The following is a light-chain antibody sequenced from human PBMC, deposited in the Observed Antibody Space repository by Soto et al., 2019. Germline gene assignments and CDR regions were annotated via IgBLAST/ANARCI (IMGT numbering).Light chain of an antibody. V-gene: IGLV2-23*02. Sequence: QSVLTQPASVSGSPGQSITISCTGTSSDVGSYNLVSWYQQHPGKAPKLMIYEVSKRPSGVSNRFSGSKSGNTASLTISGLQAEDEADYYCCSYAGSSTLYVFGTASRSPS. J-gene: IGLJ1*01. CDR2: EVS. CDR1: SSDVGSYNL. CDR3: CSYAGSSTLYV.